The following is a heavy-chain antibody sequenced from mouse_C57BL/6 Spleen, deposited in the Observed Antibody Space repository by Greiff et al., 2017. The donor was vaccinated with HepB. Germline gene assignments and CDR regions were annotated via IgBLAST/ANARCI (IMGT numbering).Heavy chain of an antibody. Sequence: QSGPGLVKPSQTVFLTCTVTGISITTGNYRWSWIRQFPGNKLEWIGYIYYSGTITYNPSLTSRTTITRDTPKNQFYLEMNSLPAEDTATYYCARDYDYDPFAYWGQGTLVTVSA. J-gene: IGHJ3*01. CDR2: IYYSGTI. V-gene: IGHV3-5*01. D-gene: IGHD2-4*01. CDR3: ARDYDYDPFAY. CDR1: GISITTGNYR.